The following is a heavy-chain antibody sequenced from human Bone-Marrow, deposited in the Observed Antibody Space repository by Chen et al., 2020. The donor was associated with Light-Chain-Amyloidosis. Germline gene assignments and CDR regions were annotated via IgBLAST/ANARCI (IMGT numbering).Heavy chain of an antibody. CDR3: ARSDHILLWFGEFDY. V-gene: IGHV1-2*02. D-gene: IGHD3-10*01. CDR1: GYTFTGYY. CDR2: INPNSGGT. J-gene: IGHJ4*02. Sequence: QVQLVQSGAEVKKPGASVKVSCNASGYTFTGYYMHWVRQAPGQGLEWMGWINPNSGGTNYDQKFQGRVTMTRDTSISTAYMGLSRLRSDDTAVYYCARSDHILLWFGEFDYWGQGTLVTVSS.